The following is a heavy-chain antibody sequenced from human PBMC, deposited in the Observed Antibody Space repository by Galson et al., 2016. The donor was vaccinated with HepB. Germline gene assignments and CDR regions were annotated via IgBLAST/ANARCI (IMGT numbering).Heavy chain of an antibody. D-gene: IGHD3-10*01. Sequence: SLRLSCAASGFTFRTYWMHWVRQSPGMGLVWVSRISSDGLTTTYADSVKGRFTISRDNGRNTLYLQMNSLRAEDTGVYYCARDQTRRGLTTFDNWGQGTLVTVSS. V-gene: IGHV3-74*03. J-gene: IGHJ4*02. CDR3: ARDQTRRGLTTFDN. CDR1: GFTFRTYW. CDR2: ISSDGLTT.